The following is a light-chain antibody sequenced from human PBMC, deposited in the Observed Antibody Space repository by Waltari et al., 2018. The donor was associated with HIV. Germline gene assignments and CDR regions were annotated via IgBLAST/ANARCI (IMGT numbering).Light chain of an antibody. CDR1: SSNFGSTS. CDR2: RPI. Sequence: QSVVTPPPSASRTPGHRVTISCSGSSSNFGSTSLSRFPPLPGTSPQPLISRPIQRSSGVPDRRAGSKSGTSASLAISGLRPEDEAEYYCAAWDDSLSGWVFGGGTKLTVL. CDR3: AAWDDSLSGWV. V-gene: IGLV1-47*01. J-gene: IGLJ3*02.